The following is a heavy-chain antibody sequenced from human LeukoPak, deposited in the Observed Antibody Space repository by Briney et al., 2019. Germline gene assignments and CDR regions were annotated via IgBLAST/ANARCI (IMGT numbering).Heavy chain of an antibody. CDR1: GGSISSSSYY. J-gene: IGHJ4*02. D-gene: IGHD3-9*01. Sequence: SETLSLTCTVSGGSISSSSYYWGWIRQPPGKGLEWIGSIYYSGSTYYNPSLKSRVTISVDTSKNQFSLKLSSVTAADTAVYYCASVKYYDILTGYHYWGQGTLVTVSS. CDR2: IYYSGST. CDR3: ASVKYYDILTGYHY. V-gene: IGHV4-39*01.